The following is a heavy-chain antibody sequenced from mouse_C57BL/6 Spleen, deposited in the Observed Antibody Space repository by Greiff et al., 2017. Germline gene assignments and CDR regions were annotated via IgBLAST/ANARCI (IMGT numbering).Heavy chain of an antibody. J-gene: IGHJ4*01. CDR3: ARNYGSRGGYYYAMDY. Sequence: EVQLQESGPGLVKPSQSLSLTCSVTGYSITSGYYWNWIRQFPGNKLEWMGSISYDGSNNYNPSLKNRISITRDTSKNQLFLKLNSVTTEDTATYYCARNYGSRGGYYYAMDYWGQGTSVTVSS. V-gene: IGHV3-6*01. D-gene: IGHD1-1*01. CDR1: GYSITSGYY. CDR2: ISYDGSN.